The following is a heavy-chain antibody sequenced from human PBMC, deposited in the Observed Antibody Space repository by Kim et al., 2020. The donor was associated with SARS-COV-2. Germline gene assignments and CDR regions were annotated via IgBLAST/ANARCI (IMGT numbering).Heavy chain of an antibody. CDR2: VYFGGTT. V-gene: IGHV4-59*08. CDR3: ARHLSGAGTAYNLGY. D-gene: IGHD3-10*01. CDR1: GSAPGGSINSAY. Sequence: SETLSLTCTVSGSAPGGSINSAYWSWVRQTPENGLEWIAAVYFGGTTNYNPSLRSRATISLDKSRNQFSLRLTSVTAADTAIYYCARHLSGAGTAYNLGYWGQGTPVTVS. J-gene: IGHJ4*02.